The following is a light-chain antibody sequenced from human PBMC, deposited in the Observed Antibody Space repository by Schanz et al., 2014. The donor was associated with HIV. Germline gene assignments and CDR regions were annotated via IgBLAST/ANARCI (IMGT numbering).Light chain of an antibody. CDR2: AAS. CDR1: QGISNS. J-gene: IGKJ2*01. CDR3: QQSYSIPYT. V-gene: IGKV1-9*01. Sequence: DIQLTQSPSFLSASVGDRVTITCRASQGISNSLAWYQQRPGKAPRVLIYAASTLQRGVPSRFSGSGSGTEFTLTISSLQPEDFATYYCQQSYSIPYTFGQGTKVEIK.